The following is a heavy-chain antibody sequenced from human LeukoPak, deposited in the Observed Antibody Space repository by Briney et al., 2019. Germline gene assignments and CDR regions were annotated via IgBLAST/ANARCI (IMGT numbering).Heavy chain of an antibody. J-gene: IGHJ4*02. CDR3: ARPHYDFWSGYPDY. D-gene: IGHD3-3*01. CDR2: ISAYNGNR. CDR1: GYTFTSYG. V-gene: IGHV1-18*01. Sequence: GASVKVSCKASGYTFTSYGISWVRQAPGQGLEWMGWISAYNGNRNYAQKLQGRVTMTTDTSTSTAYMELRSLRSDDTAVYYCARPHYDFWSGYPDYWGQGTLVTVSS.